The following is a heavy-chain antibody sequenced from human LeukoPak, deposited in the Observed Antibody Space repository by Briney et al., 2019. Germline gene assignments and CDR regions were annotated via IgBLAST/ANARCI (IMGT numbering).Heavy chain of an antibody. CDR1: GFTFSSYG. J-gene: IGHJ6*02. D-gene: IGHD2-2*02. V-gene: IGHV3-30*18. Sequence: PGGSLRLSCAASGFTFSSYGMHWVRQAPGKGLEWVAVISYDGSNKYYADSVRGRFTISRDNFKNTLYLQMNSLRAEDTAVYYCAKELYPYYYYYGMDVWGQGTTVTVSS. CDR3: AKELYPYYYYYGMDV. CDR2: ISYDGSNK.